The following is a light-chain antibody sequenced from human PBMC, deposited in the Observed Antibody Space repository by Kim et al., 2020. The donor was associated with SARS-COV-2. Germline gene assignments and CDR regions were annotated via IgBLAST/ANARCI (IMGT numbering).Light chain of an antibody. Sequence: SASIGDTVAITCRASHSISVFLNWYQQKPGKAPKLLIYCASSLQRGVPSRISGSGSGTDFTLTINSLQPEDFATYYCQQTFTTPYTFGQGTKLEIK. V-gene: IGKV1-39*01. J-gene: IGKJ2*01. CDR3: QQTFTTPYT. CDR1: HSISVF. CDR2: CAS.